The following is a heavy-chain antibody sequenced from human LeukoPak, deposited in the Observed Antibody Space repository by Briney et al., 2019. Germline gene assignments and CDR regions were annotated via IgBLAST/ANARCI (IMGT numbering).Heavy chain of an antibody. CDR3: ARLTGYSSESWFDP. V-gene: IGHV4-34*01. CDR2: INHSGGT. D-gene: IGHD3-9*01. Sequence: SETLSLTCAVYGGSFSGYYWSWIRQPPGKGLEWIGEINHSGGTNYNPSLKSRVTISVHTSKNQFSLKLSSVTAADTAVYYCARLTGYSSESWFDPWGQGTLVTVSS. J-gene: IGHJ5*02. CDR1: GGSFSGYY.